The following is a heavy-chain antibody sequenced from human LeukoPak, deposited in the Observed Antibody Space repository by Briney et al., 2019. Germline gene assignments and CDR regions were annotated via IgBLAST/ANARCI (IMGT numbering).Heavy chain of an antibody. CDR2: IDPSDSET. Sequence: GESLKISCKASGYSFTSYWIGWVRQVPGKGLEWMGIIDPSDSETRYTPSFQGQVTISVDKSLTTAYLQWNSLKASDTAMYYCARQTAMGRSGNYWGQGTLVTVSS. CDR1: GYSFTSYW. D-gene: IGHD5-18*01. V-gene: IGHV5-51*01. J-gene: IGHJ4*02. CDR3: ARQTAMGRSGNY.